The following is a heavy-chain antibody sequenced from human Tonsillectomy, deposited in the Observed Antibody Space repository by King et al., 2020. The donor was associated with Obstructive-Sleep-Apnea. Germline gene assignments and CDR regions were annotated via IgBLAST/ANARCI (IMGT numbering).Heavy chain of an antibody. V-gene: IGHV4-59*08. CDR3: ARLNYYYYGMDV. CDR2: IYIRGIT. J-gene: IGHJ6*02. CDR1: GGSISSYF. Sequence: QLQESGPGLVKPSETLSLTCTVSGGSISSYFWSCIPQPPEKGLKWIGNIYIRGITNYNPSLKSRVTISVETSKNQFSLKLSSVTAADTAVYYCARLNYYYYGMDVWGQGTTVTVSS.